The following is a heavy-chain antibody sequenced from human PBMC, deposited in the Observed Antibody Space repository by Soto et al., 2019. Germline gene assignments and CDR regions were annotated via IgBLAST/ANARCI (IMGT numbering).Heavy chain of an antibody. J-gene: IGHJ6*02. CDR1: GDSVSANSAA. CDR2: TYYRSKWNY. Sequence: SQTLSLTCAISGDSVSANSAAWNWIRQSPSRGLEWLGRTYYRSKWNYDYAESVKSRMTITPDTSNNQFSLQLNSVTPEDTAVYYCVRQPLPNLALYGMDVWGQGTTVTVSS. CDR3: VRQPLPNLALYGMDV. V-gene: IGHV6-1*01.